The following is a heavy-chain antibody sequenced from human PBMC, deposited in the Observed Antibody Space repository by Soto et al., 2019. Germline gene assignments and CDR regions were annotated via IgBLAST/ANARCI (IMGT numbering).Heavy chain of an antibody. J-gene: IGHJ6*02. D-gene: IGHD2-21*02. Sequence: EVQLLESGGGLVQPGGSLRLSCAASGFTFSSYAMSWVRQAPGKGLEWVSAISGSGGSTYYADSVKGRFTISRDNSKNTLYLQMNSVRAADTAVYDCVPSWGVVTGMDVWGPGTTVTVSS. V-gene: IGHV3-23*01. CDR2: ISGSGGST. CDR3: VPSWGVVTGMDV. CDR1: GFTFSSYA.